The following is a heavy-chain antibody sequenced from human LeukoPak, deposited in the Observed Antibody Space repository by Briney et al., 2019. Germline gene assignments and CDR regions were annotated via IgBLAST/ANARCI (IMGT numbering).Heavy chain of an antibody. V-gene: IGHV3-48*03. CDR3: ARDKIVGPTYLDY. J-gene: IGHJ4*02. CDR1: GFTFSSYE. Sequence: GGSLRLSCAASGFTFSSYEMNWVRQAPGKGLEWVSYISSSGSTIYYADAVKGRFTISRDNSKNTMYLQMNSLRADDTAVYYCARDKIVGPTYLDYWGQGILVTVSS. CDR2: ISSSGSTI. D-gene: IGHD1-26*01.